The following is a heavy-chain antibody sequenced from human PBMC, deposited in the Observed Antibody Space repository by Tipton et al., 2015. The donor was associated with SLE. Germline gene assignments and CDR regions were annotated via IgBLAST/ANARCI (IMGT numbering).Heavy chain of an antibody. CDR2: IHHIGGT. CDR1: GGSTSDTN. V-gene: IGHV4-34*01. Sequence: TLSLTCAVYGGSTSDTNWSWIRQPPGKGLEWIGEIHHIGGTKYSPSLKSRVTISIDTSKNQFSLKLISVTAADTAVYYCARHFGWSSDVWGQGTMVTVSS. J-gene: IGHJ3*01. D-gene: IGHD2-15*01. CDR3: ARHFGWSSDV.